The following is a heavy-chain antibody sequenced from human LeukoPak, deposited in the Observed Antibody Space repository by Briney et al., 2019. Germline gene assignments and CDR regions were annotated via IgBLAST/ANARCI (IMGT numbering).Heavy chain of an antibody. CDR1: GFTFSSSA. V-gene: IGHV3-23*01. D-gene: IGHD1-26*01. Sequence: GGSLRLSCAASGFTFSSSAMSWVRQAPGRGLEWVSSISGSGDSTYYADSVKGRFTISRDNSKNTLYLQVNSLRAEDTAVYYCAKGGKWDVTPFDYWGQGTLVTVSS. J-gene: IGHJ4*02. CDR2: ISGSGDST. CDR3: AKGGKWDVTPFDY.